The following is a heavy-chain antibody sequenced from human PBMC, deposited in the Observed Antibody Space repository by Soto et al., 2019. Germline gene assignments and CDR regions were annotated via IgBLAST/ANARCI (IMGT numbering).Heavy chain of an antibody. J-gene: IGHJ5*02. D-gene: IGHD4-17*01. V-gene: IGHV1-18*01. Sequence: QVQLVQSGAEVKKPGASVKVSCKASGYTFTSYGISWVRQAPGQELEWMGWISAYNGNTNYAQKLQGRVTMTTDTSTSTAYMELRSLRSDDTAVYYCAREGTTVTTDNTNWFDPWGQGTLVTVSS. CDR2: ISAYNGNT. CDR3: AREGTTVTTDNTNWFDP. CDR1: GYTFTSYG.